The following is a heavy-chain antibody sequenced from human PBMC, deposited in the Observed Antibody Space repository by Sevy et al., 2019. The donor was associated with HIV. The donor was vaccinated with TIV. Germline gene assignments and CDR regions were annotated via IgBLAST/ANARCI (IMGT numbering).Heavy chain of an antibody. J-gene: IGHJ4*02. Sequence: GGSLRLSCAASGFSFNKYGMHRVRQAPSEGLEWVAVIAYDRGNKYYTDSVKGRFTISRDNSKNTLYLQMNSLRAEDTAVYYCAKIPAGGSYFSYFDSWGQGTLVTVSS. CDR1: GFSFNKYG. CDR3: AKIPAGGSYFSYFDS. D-gene: IGHD1-26*01. V-gene: IGHV3-30*18. CDR2: IAYDRGNK.